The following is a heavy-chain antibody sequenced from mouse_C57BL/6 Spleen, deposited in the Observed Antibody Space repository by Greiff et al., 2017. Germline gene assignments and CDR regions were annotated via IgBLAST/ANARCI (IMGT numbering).Heavy chain of an antibody. V-gene: IGHV1-53*01. CDR1: GYTFTSYW. CDR3: ARDDGYYSAWFAY. J-gene: IGHJ3*01. Sequence: QVQLQQPGTELVKPGASVKLSCKASGYTFTSYWMHWVKQRPGQGLEWMGNINPSNGGTNYNEKFKSKATLTVDKSSSTAYMQLSSLTSEDSAVYYCARDDGYYSAWFAYWGQGTLVTVSA. CDR2: INPSNGGT. D-gene: IGHD2-3*01.